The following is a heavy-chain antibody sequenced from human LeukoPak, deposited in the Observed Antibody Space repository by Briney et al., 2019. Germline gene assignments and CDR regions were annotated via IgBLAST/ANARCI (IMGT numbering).Heavy chain of an antibody. J-gene: IGHJ4*02. CDR3: TRGDYDILTGYSEMDY. V-gene: IGHV3-49*04. CDR1: GFTFGDYA. CDR2: IRSKAYGGTT. D-gene: IGHD3-9*01. Sequence: GGSLRLSCTASGFTFGDYAMSWVRQAPGEGLEWVGFIRSKAYGGTTEYAASVKGRFTISRDDSKSIAYLQMNSLKTEDTAVYYCTRGDYDILTGYSEMDYWGQGTLVTVSS.